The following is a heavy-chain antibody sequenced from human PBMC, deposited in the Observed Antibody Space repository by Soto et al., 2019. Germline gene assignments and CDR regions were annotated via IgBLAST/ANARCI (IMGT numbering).Heavy chain of an antibody. J-gene: IGHJ6*02. CDR3: ARELAPYSTTGSMDV. D-gene: IGHD6-13*01. CDR2: INSDGSST. Sequence: EVQLVESGGGLVQPGVSLRLSCAASGFSFNHYWIHWDRQAPGKGLVWVSRINSDGSSTNYAESVKGRFTISSDNAKNTLDLQMHCLRAEDTAVYFCARELAPYSTTGSMDVWGQGTTVAVSS. V-gene: IGHV3-74*01. CDR1: GFSFNHYW.